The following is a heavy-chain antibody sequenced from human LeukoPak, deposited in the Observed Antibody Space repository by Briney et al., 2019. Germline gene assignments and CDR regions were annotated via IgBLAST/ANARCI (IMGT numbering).Heavy chain of an antibody. J-gene: IGHJ4*02. D-gene: IGHD3-22*01. CDR2: IWYDASGQ. Sequence: GGSLRLSCAASGFSFSTYGMHWVRQAPGKGLEWVAMIWYDASGQHYADSVKGRFTISRDTSKNTLYLQMNSLRAEDTAVYFCARDSLYDDNGYYHYFDYWGQGTLVTVSP. CDR3: ARDSLYDDNGYYHYFDY. V-gene: IGHV3-33*01. CDR1: GFSFSTYG.